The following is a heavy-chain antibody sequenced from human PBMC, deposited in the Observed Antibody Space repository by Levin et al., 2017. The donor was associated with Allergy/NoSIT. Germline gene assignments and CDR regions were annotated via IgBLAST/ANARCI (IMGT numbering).Heavy chain of an antibody. CDR3: ARGRVRGSGSYYTYFDY. V-gene: IGHV3-7*01. Sequence: GESLKISCAASGFTFSSYWMSWVRQAPGKGLEWVANIKQDGSEKYYVDSVKGRFTISRDNAKNSLYLQMNSLRAEDTAVYYCARGRVRGSGSYYTYFDYWGQGTLVTVSS. J-gene: IGHJ4*02. D-gene: IGHD3-10*01. CDR1: GFTFSSYW. CDR2: IKQDGSEK.